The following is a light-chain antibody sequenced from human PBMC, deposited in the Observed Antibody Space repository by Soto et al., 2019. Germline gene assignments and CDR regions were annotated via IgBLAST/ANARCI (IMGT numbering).Light chain of an antibody. CDR3: AAWDNSLTGHLV. J-gene: IGLJ2*01. CDR1: TSNIGSHS. V-gene: IGLV1-44*01. Sequence: QSVLTQPPSASGAPGQSVTSSCSGSTSNIGSHSVNWYRHLPGTAPKVVMFSNDERPSGVPDRISGSKSGTSASLTISGLQSEDEADYYCAAWDNSLTGHLVFGGGTKVTVL. CDR2: SND.